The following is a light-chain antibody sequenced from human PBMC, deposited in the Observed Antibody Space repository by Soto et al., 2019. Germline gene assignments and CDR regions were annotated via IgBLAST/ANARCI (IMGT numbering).Light chain of an antibody. CDR3: QQYGSSPLT. V-gene: IGKV3-20*01. J-gene: IGKJ4*01. CDR2: GAS. Sequence: EIVLTQSPGTLSLSPGESATLSCRASQSVRSNYLAWYQQKPGQAPRLLIFGASNRATGIPPRFSGRGSGTAITLTIRRLEPEDFAVYYCQQYGSSPLTFGGGTKVDIK. CDR1: QSVRSNY.